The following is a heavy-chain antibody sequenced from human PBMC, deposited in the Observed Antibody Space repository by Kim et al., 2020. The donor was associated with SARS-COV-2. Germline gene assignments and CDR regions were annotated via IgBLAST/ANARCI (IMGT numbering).Heavy chain of an antibody. CDR2: ISSTNSHT. CDR3: ASVSEGGSSRYIFD. J-gene: IGHJ4*01. Sequence: GGSLRLSCAASGFTFSDYYMSWIRQAPGKGLEWVSYISSTNSHTNYADSVKGRFTISRDNAKKSLYLQMNNLRAEDTAMYYCASVSEGGSSRYIFD. CDR1: GFTFSDYY. D-gene: IGHD6-13*01. V-gene: IGHV3-11*03.